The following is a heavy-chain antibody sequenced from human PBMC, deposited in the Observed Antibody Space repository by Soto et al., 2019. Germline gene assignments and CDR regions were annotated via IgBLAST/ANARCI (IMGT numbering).Heavy chain of an antibody. CDR1: GDGVSSNSAA. J-gene: IGHJ6*02. CDR3: ARGMGHCSGGSSAYGMDV. D-gene: IGHD2-15*01. V-gene: IGHV6-1*01. CDR2: TYYRSKWYN. Sequence: PSQTLSLTCAISGDGVSSNSAAWNWIRQSPSRGLEWLGRTYYRSKWYNDYAVSVKSRITINPDTSKNQFSLQLNSVTPEDTAVYYCARGMGHCSGGSSAYGMDVWRQGTTVTVSS.